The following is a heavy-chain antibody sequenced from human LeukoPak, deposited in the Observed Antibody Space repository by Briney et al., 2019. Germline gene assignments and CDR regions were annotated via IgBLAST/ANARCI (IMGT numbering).Heavy chain of an antibody. CDR1: GFTFSNYA. CDR2: ISGSGGNT. J-gene: IGHJ4*02. CDR3: AIDRYGSGSYLFDN. Sequence: PGGSLRLSCGASGFTFSNYAMSWVRQAPGKGLEWVSAISGSGGNTYYTDSVKGRSTISRDNSKNTLYLQMNSLRAEDTAVYYCAIDRYGSGSYLFDNWGQGALVTVSS. V-gene: IGHV3-23*01. D-gene: IGHD3-10*01.